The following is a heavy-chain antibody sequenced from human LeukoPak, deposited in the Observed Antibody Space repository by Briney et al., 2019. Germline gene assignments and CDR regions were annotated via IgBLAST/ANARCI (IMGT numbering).Heavy chain of an antibody. CDR3: ASQLPTAAADTRGYFDY. D-gene: IGHD6-25*01. J-gene: IGHJ4*01. V-gene: IGHV4-39*07. CDR2: IFDGETT. Sequence: SETLSLTCSVSGGSISNGDYYWGWIRQAPGKGLEWIGSIFDGETTHYNPSLKNRATISVDTSKNQFSLKLTSVTAADATMYYCASQLPTAAADTRGYFDYWGQGTVVTVSS. CDR1: GGSISNGDYY.